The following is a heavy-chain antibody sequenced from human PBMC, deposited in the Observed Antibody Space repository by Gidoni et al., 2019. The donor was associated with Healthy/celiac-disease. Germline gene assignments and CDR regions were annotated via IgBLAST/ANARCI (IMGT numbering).Heavy chain of an antibody. Sequence: EVQLVESGGGLVQPGGSLSLSCAASGFTFRSYSMTWVPQAPGKGLEWVSYISSSSSTIYYADYVKGLFTISRDKAKNSLYLQMNSLRDEDTAVYYCARQGPYYYDSSGPMMGRAFDIWGQGTMVTVSS. J-gene: IGHJ3*02. CDR2: ISSSSSTI. CDR1: GFTFRSYS. D-gene: IGHD3-22*01. CDR3: ARQGPYYYDSSGPMMGRAFDI. V-gene: IGHV3-48*02.